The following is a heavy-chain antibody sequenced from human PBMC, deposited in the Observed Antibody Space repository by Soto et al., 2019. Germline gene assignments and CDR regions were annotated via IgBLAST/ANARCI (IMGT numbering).Heavy chain of an antibody. V-gene: IGHV3-74*01. Sequence: GGSLRLSCAASGFTFSSYWMHWFRQAPGKGLVWVSRINSDGSSTSYADSVKGRFTISRDNAKNTLYLQMNSLRAEDTAVYYYACIGGYSGYGGRRDYYYMDVWGKGTTVTVSS. D-gene: IGHD5-12*01. CDR3: ACIGGYSGYGGRRDYYYMDV. CDR2: INSDGSST. CDR1: GFTFSSYW. J-gene: IGHJ6*03.